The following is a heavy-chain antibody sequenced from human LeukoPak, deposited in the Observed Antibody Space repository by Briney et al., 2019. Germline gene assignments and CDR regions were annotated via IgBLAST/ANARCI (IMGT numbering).Heavy chain of an antibody. V-gene: IGHV3-7*01. Sequence: PGGSLRLSCAASGFTFSRYWMTWVRQAPGKGLEWVANIKEDGSEKDYVDSVKGRFTISRDNAKNSLYLQMNSLRAEDTAVYYCARDYGDYGWFDPWGQGTLVTVSS. D-gene: IGHD4-17*01. J-gene: IGHJ5*02. CDR3: ARDYGDYGWFDP. CDR2: IKEDGSEK. CDR1: GFTFSRYW.